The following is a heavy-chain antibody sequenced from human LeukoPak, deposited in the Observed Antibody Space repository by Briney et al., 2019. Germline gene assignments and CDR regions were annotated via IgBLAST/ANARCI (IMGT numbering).Heavy chain of an antibody. CDR2: IYYTGST. Sequence: SETLSLTCTVSGGSISTYYWSWIRRPPGKGLEWIGYIYYTGSTSYNPSLKSRVTMSLDASKNQFSLELNSVTLADTAVYYCARGGNYWPQWWFDPWGRGTLVSVSS. CDR3: ARGGNYWPQWWFDP. D-gene: IGHD1-26*01. V-gene: IGHV4-59*01. J-gene: IGHJ5*02. CDR1: GGSISTYY.